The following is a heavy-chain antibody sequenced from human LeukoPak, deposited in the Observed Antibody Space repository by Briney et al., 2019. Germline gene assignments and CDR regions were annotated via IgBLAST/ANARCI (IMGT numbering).Heavy chain of an antibody. Sequence: GGSLRLSCAASGFPFSSYNMNWVRQAPGKGLEWVSAITGRGRSTYYADSVKGRFTISRDSAKNSVYLQMNSLRAEDTAIYYCARDGDGYNQYYFDYWGRGTLVTVSS. J-gene: IGHJ4*02. D-gene: IGHD5-24*01. CDR1: GFPFSSYN. V-gene: IGHV3-21*01. CDR2: ITGRGRST. CDR3: ARDGDGYNQYYFDY.